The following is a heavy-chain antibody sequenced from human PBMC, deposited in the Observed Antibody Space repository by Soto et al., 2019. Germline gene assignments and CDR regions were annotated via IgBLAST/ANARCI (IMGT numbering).Heavy chain of an antibody. CDR1: GLTVSQNY. Sequence: GGSLRLSCVASGLTVSQNYMAWVRQGPGMGLEWVSVIYKNDTRYYADSVKGRFTISRDTSKNTLSLQMDSLRAEDTAVYYCVRPRPSGENYGMDVWGQGTTVTAP. CDR2: IYKNDTR. V-gene: IGHV3-53*01. D-gene: IGHD3-10*01. J-gene: IGHJ6*02. CDR3: VRPRPSGENYGMDV.